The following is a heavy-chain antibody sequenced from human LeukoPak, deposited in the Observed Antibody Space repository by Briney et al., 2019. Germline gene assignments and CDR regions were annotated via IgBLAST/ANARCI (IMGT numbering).Heavy chain of an antibody. D-gene: IGHD3-3*01. J-gene: IGHJ4*02. V-gene: IGHV4-59*01. CDR3: ARGYYDFWSGYSPFDY. CDR2: IYYSGST. CDR1: GGYISSYY. Sequence: SETLSLTCTVSGGYISSYYWSWIRQPPGKGLAWIGYIYYSGSTNYNPSLKSRVTISVDTSKNQFSLKLSSVTAADTAVYYCARGYYDFWSGYSPFDYWGQGTLVTVSS.